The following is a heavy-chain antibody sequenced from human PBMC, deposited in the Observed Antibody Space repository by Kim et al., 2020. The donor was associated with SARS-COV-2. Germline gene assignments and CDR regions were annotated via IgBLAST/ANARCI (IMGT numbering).Heavy chain of an antibody. CDR1: GGSISIYY. D-gene: IGHD4-17*01. Sequence: SETLSLTCTVSGGSISIYYWSWIRQPPGKGLEWIGYIYYSGSTNYNPSLKSRVTISVDTSKNQFSLKLSSVTAADTAVYYCARDYGGLDIWGQGTMVTVS. CDR3: ARDYGGLDI. V-gene: IGHV4-59*01. J-gene: IGHJ3*02. CDR2: IYYSGST.